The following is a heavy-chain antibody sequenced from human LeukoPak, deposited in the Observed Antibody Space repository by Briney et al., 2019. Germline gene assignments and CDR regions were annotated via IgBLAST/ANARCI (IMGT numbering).Heavy chain of an antibody. Sequence: GGSLRLSCAASGFTLSSYAMSWVRQAPGKGLEWVGRIKSKTEGGTADYAAPVKGRFSISRDDSINTVYLEMNSLKTEDTAVYYCTTYRSYSDYWGQGALVTVSS. CDR1: GFTLSSYA. CDR2: IKSKTEGGTA. CDR3: TTYRSYSDY. J-gene: IGHJ4*02. D-gene: IGHD1-14*01. V-gene: IGHV3-15*01.